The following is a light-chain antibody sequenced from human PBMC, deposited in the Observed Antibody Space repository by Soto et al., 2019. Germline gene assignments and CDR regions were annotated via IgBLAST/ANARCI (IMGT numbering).Light chain of an antibody. Sequence: QSVLTQPPSVSGAPGQRVTISCTGSSSNIGAGYDVHWYQQLPGTAPKLLIYGNSNRPSGVPDRFSGSKSGTSASLAITGLQAEDEADYYCQSYDSSLSVHVVFGGGTKLIVL. V-gene: IGLV1-40*01. CDR3: QSYDSSLSVHVV. J-gene: IGLJ2*01. CDR1: SSNIGAGYD. CDR2: GNS.